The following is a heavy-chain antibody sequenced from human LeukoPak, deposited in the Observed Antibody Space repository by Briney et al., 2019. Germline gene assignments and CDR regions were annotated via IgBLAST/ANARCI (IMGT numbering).Heavy chain of an antibody. V-gene: IGHV7-4-1*02. J-gene: IGHJ4*02. CDR2: IHPSTGNP. CDR1: GYTFTNYA. Sequence: ASVKVSCKASGYTFTNYAMDWVRQAPGQGLEWMGWIHPSTGNPTYAQGFTGRFVFSLDTSVSTTYLQISSLKAEDTAVYYCARAYQRLGELSLPNYWGQGTLVTVSS. D-gene: IGHD3-16*02. CDR3: ARAYQRLGELSLPNY.